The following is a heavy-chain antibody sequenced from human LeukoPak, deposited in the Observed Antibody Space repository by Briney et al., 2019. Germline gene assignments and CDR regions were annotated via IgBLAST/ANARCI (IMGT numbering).Heavy chain of an antibody. CDR2: IYYSGST. V-gene: IGHV4-59*01. Sequence: SETLSLTCTVSGGSISSYYWSWIRQPPGKGLEWIGYIYYSGSTNYNPSLKSRVTISVDTSKNQFSLKLSSVTAADTAAYYCARGPIAAAGAHYFDYWGQGTLVTVSS. CDR3: ARGPIAAAGAHYFDY. D-gene: IGHD6-13*01. J-gene: IGHJ4*02. CDR1: GGSISSYY.